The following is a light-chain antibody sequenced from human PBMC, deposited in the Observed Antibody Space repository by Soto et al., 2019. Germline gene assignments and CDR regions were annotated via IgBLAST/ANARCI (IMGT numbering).Light chain of an antibody. CDR3: QQYSSFPYT. CDR2: KAS. Sequence: DIQMTQSPSTLSASVGDRVTITCRASQSISNWLAWYQQKPGEAPKLLIYKASSLASGVPSRFSGSGSGTEFTLTITGLQPDDFAIYYCQQYSSFPYTFGQGTKLEIK. J-gene: IGKJ2*01. V-gene: IGKV1-5*03. CDR1: QSISNW.